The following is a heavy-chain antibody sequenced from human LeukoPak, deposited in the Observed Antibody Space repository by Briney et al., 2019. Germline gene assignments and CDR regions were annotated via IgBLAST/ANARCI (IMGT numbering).Heavy chain of an antibody. D-gene: IGHD3-3*01. Sequence: KTGGSLRLSCAASGFTFSDYYMSWIRQAPGKGLEGVSYISSSGHTIYYADSVKGRFTISRDNAKNSLYLRMNSLRAEDTAVYYYARGPDYDFWSGLLSYYYYGMDVWGQGTTVTVSS. CDR1: GFTFSDYY. V-gene: IGHV3-11*01. CDR2: ISSSGHTI. CDR3: ARGPDYDFWSGLLSYYYYGMDV. J-gene: IGHJ6*02.